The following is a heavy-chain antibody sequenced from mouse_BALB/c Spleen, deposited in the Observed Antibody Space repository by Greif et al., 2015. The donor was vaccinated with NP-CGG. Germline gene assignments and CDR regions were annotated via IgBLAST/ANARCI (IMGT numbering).Heavy chain of an antibody. Sequence: EVQLQESGGGLVQPGVSLRLSCATSGFTFSDFYMEWVRQPPGKRLEWIAASRNKANDYTTEYSASVKGRFIVSRDTSQSILYLQMNALRAEDTAIYYCARDYYGSSYWYFDVWGAGTTVTVSS. V-gene: IGHV7-1*02. D-gene: IGHD1-1*01. J-gene: IGHJ1*01. CDR3: ARDYYGSSYWYFDV. CDR2: SRNKANDYTT. CDR1: GFTFSDFY.